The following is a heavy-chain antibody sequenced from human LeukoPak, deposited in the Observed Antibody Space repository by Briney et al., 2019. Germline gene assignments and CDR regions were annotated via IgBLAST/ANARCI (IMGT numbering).Heavy chain of an antibody. CDR1: GFTFSSYA. J-gene: IGHJ5*02. CDR2: ISGSGGST. D-gene: IGHD1-26*01. CDR3: AKGRYSGSYYNWFDP. V-gene: IGHV3-23*01. Sequence: PEGSLRLSCAASGFTFSSYAMSWVRQAPGKGLEWVSAISGSGGSTYYADSVKGRFTISRDTSKNTLYLQMNSLRAEDTAVYYCAKGRYSGSYYNWFDPWGQGTLVTVSS.